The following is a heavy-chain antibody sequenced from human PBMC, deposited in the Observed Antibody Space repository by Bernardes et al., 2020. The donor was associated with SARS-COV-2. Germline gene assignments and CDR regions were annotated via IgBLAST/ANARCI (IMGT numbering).Heavy chain of an antibody. J-gene: IGHJ6*02. CDR1: GRSISGHY. CDR2: IYYSGST. V-gene: IGHV4-59*11. CDR3: ARVMADCTNGICQHHYFDGMDV. Sequence: SETLSLTCTVSGRSISGHYWSWIRQPPGKGLEWIGYIYYSGSTNYNPSLKSRVTISLDRSKNAISLKLSSATAADAGVYYCARVMADCTNGICQHHYFDGMDVWGQGTTVSVSS. D-gene: IGHD2-8*01.